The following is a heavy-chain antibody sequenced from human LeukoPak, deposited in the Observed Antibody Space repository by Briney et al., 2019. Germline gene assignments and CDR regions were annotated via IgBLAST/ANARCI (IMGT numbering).Heavy chain of an antibody. D-gene: IGHD1-26*01. Sequence: PSETLSLTCTVSGGSISSSSYYWGWIRQPPGKGLEWIGSIYYSGSTYYNPSLKSRVTISVDTSKNQFSLKLSSVTAADTAVYYCARIVRATIRYFDYWGQGTLVTVSS. CDR3: ARIVRATIRYFDY. J-gene: IGHJ4*02. V-gene: IGHV4-39*01. CDR1: GGSISSSSYY. CDR2: IYYSGST.